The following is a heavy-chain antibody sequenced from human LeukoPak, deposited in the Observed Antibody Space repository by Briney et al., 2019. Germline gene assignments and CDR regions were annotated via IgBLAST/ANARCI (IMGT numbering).Heavy chain of an antibody. V-gene: IGHV3-53*01. CDR2: IHGAGST. CDR1: GFTVSNYY. CDR3: ARDSYGSSGYSFDI. J-gene: IGHJ3*02. D-gene: IGHD3-22*01. Sequence: GGSLRLSCAASGFTVSNYYMSWVRQAPGKGLEWVLVIHGAGSTYYADSVKGRFTSSRDNSENTLYLEMNRLRAEGTDMYYCARDSYGSSGYSFDIWGQGTMVTVSS.